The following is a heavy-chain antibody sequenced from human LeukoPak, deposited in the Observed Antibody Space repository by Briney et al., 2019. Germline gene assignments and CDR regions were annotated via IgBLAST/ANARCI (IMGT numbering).Heavy chain of an antibody. D-gene: IGHD5-12*01. CDR2: ISSNGGST. CDR3: VKDRSGYDYFDF. V-gene: IGHV3-64D*09. J-gene: IGHJ4*02. Sequence: GGSLRLSCSAPGFTFSRYDMHWVRQAPGKGLEYVSAISSNGGSTYYEDSVKGRFTISRDNSKNTLYLQMSSLRAEDTAVYYCVKDRSGYDYFDFWGQGTLVTVSS. CDR1: GFTFSRYD.